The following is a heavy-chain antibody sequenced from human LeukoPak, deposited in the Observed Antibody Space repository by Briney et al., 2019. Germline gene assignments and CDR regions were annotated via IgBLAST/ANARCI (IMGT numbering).Heavy chain of an antibody. V-gene: IGHV4-59*01. CDR1: GGSISSYY. Sequence: SETLSLTCTVSGGSISSYYWSWIRQPPGKGLEWIWYIYYSGSTNYNPSLKSRVTISVDTSKNQFSLKLSSVTAADTAVYYCARPSGYSYGDDAFDIWGQGTMVTVSS. J-gene: IGHJ3*02. D-gene: IGHD5-18*01. CDR3: ARPSGYSYGDDAFDI. CDR2: IYYSGST.